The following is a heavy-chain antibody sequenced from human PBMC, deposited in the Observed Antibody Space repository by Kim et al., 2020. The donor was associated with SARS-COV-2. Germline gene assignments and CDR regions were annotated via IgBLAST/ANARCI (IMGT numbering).Heavy chain of an antibody. D-gene: IGHD1-26*01. J-gene: IGHJ4*02. V-gene: IGHV2-70*01. CDR1: GFSLSTSGMC. CDR3: ARTRYTGSYSYYFDY. CDR2: IHWDDDK. Sequence: SGPTLVNPTQTLTLTCTFSGFSLSTSGMCVSWIRQPPGKALEWLAIIHWDDDKYYSTSLGTRLTISKDTSKNQVVLTMATMDPVDTATYYCARTRYTGSYSYYFDYWGQGTLVTVPS.